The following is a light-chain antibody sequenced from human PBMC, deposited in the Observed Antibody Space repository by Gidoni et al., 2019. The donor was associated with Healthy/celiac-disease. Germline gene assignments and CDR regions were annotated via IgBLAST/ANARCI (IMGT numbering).Light chain of an antibody. J-gene: IGKJ2*01. CDR1: QRVSSN. Sequence: EIVMTQSPATLSVSPGASQRVSSNLAWYQQKPGQAPRLLIYGASTRATGIPARFSGSGSGTEFTLTISSLHSEDFAVYYCQQYNNWPYTFGQGTKLEIK. CDR3: QQYNNWPYT. V-gene: IGKV3-15*01. CDR2: GAS.